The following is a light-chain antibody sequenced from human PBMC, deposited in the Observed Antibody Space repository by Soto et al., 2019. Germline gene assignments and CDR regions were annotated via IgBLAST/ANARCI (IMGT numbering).Light chain of an antibody. CDR2: NTD. Sequence: QSALIQPPSASGTPGQRVTISCSGTSSNIGNNNVNWYQQLPGTAPKLLIYNTDQRPSGVPDRFSGSKSGTSASLGISGLRSEDEADYYCAAWDDTLRGVFGGGTKLTVL. CDR3: AAWDDTLRGV. J-gene: IGLJ2*01. CDR1: SSNIGNNN. V-gene: IGLV1-47*02.